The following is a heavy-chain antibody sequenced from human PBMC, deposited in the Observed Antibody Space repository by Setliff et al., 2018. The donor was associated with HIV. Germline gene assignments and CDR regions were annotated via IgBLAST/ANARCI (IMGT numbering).Heavy chain of an antibody. J-gene: IGHJ6*02. CDR3: ARVPYFSFWSGYFDIYGMDV. CDR1: GFTFSSYG. CDR2: IWYDGSNK. V-gene: IGHV3-33*01. D-gene: IGHD3-3*01. Sequence: PGGSLRLSCAASGFTFSSYGMHWVRQAPGKGLEWVSVIWYDGSNKHYADSVKGRFTISRGNSKNTVYLQMNSLRAEDTAVYYCARVPYFSFWSGYFDIYGMDVWGQGTAVTVSS.